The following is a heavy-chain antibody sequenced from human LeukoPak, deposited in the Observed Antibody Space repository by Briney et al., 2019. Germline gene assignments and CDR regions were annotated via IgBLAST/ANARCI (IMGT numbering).Heavy chain of an antibody. D-gene: IGHD5-12*01. CDR1: GYSFTSYW. J-gene: IGHJ3*02. V-gene: IGHV5-51*01. CDR3: ARRSIVATPGAFDI. Sequence: GESLKISCTGSGYSFTSYWIGWVRHMPGKGLEWMGIIYPGDSDTRYSPSFQGQVTISADKSISTAYLQWSSLKASDTAMYYCARRSIVATPGAFDIWGQGTMVTVSS. CDR2: IYPGDSDT.